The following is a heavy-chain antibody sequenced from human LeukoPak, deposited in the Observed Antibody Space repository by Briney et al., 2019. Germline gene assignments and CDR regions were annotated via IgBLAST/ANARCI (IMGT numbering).Heavy chain of an antibody. CDR2: ISWNSGTK. CDR3: AKDGSWDYYGSGSPDFDY. D-gene: IGHD3-10*01. J-gene: IGHJ4*02. V-gene: IGHV3-9*01. Sequence: PGGSLRLSCAASGFSFDDYAMYWVRQAPGKGLEWVSGISWNSGTKGYADSVKGRFTISRDNSKNTLYLQMNSLRAEDTAVYYCAKDGSWDYYGSGSPDFDYWGQGTLVTVSS. CDR1: GFSFDDYA.